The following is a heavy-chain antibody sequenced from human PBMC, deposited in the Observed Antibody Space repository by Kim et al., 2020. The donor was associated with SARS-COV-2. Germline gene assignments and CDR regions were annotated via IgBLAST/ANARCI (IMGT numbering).Heavy chain of an antibody. CDR2: IYYSGST. Sequence: SETLSLTCTVSGGSISSSSYYWGWIRQPPGKGLEWIGSIYYSGSTYYNPSLKSRVTISVDTSKNQFSLKLSSVTAADTAVYYCAKSSSGWYSNWFDPWGQGTLVTVSS. J-gene: IGHJ5*02. CDR3: AKSSSGWYSNWFDP. D-gene: IGHD6-19*01. CDR1: GGSISSSSYY. V-gene: IGHV4-39*01.